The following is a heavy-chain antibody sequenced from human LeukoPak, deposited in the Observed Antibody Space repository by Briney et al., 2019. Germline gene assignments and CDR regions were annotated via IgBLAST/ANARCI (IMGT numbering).Heavy chain of an antibody. J-gene: IGHJ4*02. CDR2: ISAYNGNT. CDR1: GYTFTSYG. V-gene: IGHV1-18*01. CDR3: ARYYYDSSGLYYFDY. D-gene: IGHD3-22*01. Sequence: ASVKVSCKASGYTFTSYGISWVRQAPGQGLEWMGWISAYNGNTNYAQKLQGRVTMTRDTSTSTVYMELSSLRSEDTAVYYCARYYYDSSGLYYFDYWGQGTLVTVSS.